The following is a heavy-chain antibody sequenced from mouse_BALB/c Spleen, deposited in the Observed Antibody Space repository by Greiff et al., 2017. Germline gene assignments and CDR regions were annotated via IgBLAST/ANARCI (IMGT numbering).Heavy chain of an antibody. D-gene: IGHD2-4*01. J-gene: IGHJ4*01. CDR2: ISSGGST. CDR3: ARADYDYFYAMDY. CDR1: GFTFSSYA. V-gene: IGHV5-6-5*01. Sequence: EVHLVESGGGLVKPGGSLKLSCAASGFTFSSYAMSWVRQTPEKRLEWVASISSGGSTYYPDSVKGRFTISRDNARNILYLQMSSLRSEDTAMYYCARADYDYFYAMDYWGQGTSVTVSS.